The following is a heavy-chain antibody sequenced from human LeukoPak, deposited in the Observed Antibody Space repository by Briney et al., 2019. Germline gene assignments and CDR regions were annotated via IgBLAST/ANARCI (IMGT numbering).Heavy chain of an antibody. D-gene: IGHD6-19*01. J-gene: IGHJ4*02. CDR2: IYYSGST. V-gene: IGHV4-61*01. Sequence: SETLSLTCTVSGGSGSSGSYYWSWIRQPPGKGLEWIGYIYYSGSTNYNPSLKSRVTISVDTSKNQFSLKLSSVTAADTAVYYCARSMGAVAGDLDYWGQGTLVTVSS. CDR1: GGSGSSGSYY. CDR3: ARSMGAVAGDLDY.